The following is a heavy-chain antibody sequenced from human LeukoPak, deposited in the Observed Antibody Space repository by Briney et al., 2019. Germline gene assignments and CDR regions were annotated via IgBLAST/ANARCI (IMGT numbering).Heavy chain of an antibody. D-gene: IGHD5-12*01. CDR1: GFIFEEST. V-gene: IGHV3-43*01. J-gene: IGHJ4*02. CDR3: ATGDVDSPMNFYH. Sequence: GGSLRLTCAASGFIFEESTMHWVGHAQGKGLEWVSLINRDGGTTNYAGSVKGGLTTSRTNTKNSLYQQLNSLTSDDTALYYCATGDVDSPMNFYHWGQGTLVTVSS. CDR2: INRDGGTT.